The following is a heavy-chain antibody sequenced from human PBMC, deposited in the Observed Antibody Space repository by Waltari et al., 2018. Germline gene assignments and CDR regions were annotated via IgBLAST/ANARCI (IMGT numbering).Heavy chain of an antibody. CDR3: ARDYDYYYGMDV. J-gene: IGHJ6*02. V-gene: IGHV4-59*01. CDR2: IYYSGST. Sequence: QVQLQESGPGLVKPSETLSLTCTVSGGSISSYYWSWIRQPPGKGLEWIGYIYYSGSTNYNPSLKSRVTISVDTSKNQFSLKLSSVTAADTVVYYCARDYDYYYGMDVWGQGTTVTVSS. CDR1: GGSISSYY. D-gene: IGHD3-16*01.